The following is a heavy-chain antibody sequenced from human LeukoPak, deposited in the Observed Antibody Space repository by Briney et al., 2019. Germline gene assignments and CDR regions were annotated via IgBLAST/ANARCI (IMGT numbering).Heavy chain of an antibody. J-gene: IGHJ3*01. CDR1: GFTFGDCT. D-gene: IGHD5-18*01. Sequence: GGSLRLSCTGSGFTFGDCTMSWFRQAPGKGLEWVGFIRSKAYGGTTEFAASVKGRFTISRDDSKSIAYLQMNSLKTEDTAVYYCTRAGYRIGIPQLDSWGQGTMVTVSS. CDR2: IRSKAYGGTT. CDR3: TRAGYRIGIPQLDS. V-gene: IGHV3-49*03.